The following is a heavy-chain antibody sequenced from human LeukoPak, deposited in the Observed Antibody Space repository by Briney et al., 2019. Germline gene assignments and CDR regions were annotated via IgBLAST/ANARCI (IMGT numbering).Heavy chain of an antibody. V-gene: IGHV3-30*18. CDR3: AKTYGDSFFDY. CDR2: ISYDGSNK. J-gene: IGHJ4*02. D-gene: IGHD4-17*01. Sequence: QPGESLRLSCAASGFTFSSYGMHWVRQAPGKGLEWVAVISYDGSNKYYADSVKGRFTISRDNSKNTLYLQMNSLRAEDTAVYYCAKTYGDSFFDYWGQGTLVTVSS. CDR1: GFTFSSYG.